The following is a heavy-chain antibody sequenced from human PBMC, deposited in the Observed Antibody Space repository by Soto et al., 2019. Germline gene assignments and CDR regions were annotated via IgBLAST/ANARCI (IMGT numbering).Heavy chain of an antibody. CDR1: GGTFSSYA. Sequence: QVQLVQSGAEVKTPGSSVKVSCKASGGTFSSYAISWVRQAPGQGLEWMGGIIPIFGTANYTQKFQGRVTITADESSSTAYMERSSLRSEDTAVYYCARDAGIAAGEWSWFDTWGQVTLVTVSS. D-gene: IGHD6-13*01. CDR3: ARDAGIAAGEWSWFDT. CDR2: IIPIFGTA. V-gene: IGHV1-69*01. J-gene: IGHJ5*02.